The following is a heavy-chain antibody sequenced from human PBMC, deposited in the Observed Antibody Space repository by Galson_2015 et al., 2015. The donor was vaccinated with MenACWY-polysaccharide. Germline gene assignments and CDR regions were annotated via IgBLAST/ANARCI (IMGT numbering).Heavy chain of an antibody. Sequence: SLRLSCAASGFTFSDYYMSWIRQAPGKGLEWVSYISSSGSTIYYADSVKGRFTISRDNAKNSLYLQMNSLRAEDTAVYYCARDRLRWLRNQGLDYWGQGTLVTVSS. CDR2: ISSSGSTI. CDR3: ARDRLRWLRNQGLDY. J-gene: IGHJ4*02. CDR1: GFTFSDYY. V-gene: IGHV3-11*01. D-gene: IGHD5-24*01.